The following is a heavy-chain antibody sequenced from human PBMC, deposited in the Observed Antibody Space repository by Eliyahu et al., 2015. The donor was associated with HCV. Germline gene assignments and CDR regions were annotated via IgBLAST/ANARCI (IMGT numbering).Heavy chain of an antibody. CDR2: IYYSGST. Sequence: QVQLQESGPGLVKPSETLSLTCTVSGGSISNYYWSWVRQPPGKGLEWIGYIYYSGSTNYNPSLKSRVTISVDTSKNQFSLKLRSATAADTAVYYCARMGDLSLKEWGQGTLVTVSS. J-gene: IGHJ4*02. V-gene: IGHV4-59*01. CDR3: ARMGDLSLKE. CDR1: GGSISNYY. D-gene: IGHD3-16*02.